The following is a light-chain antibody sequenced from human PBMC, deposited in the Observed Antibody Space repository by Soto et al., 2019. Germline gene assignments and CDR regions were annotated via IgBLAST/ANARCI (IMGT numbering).Light chain of an antibody. Sequence: EIVMTQSPATLSLSPGERATLSCRASQSVSSNYLAWYQQKPGQAPRLLIYGASSRATGIPDRFSGSGSGTDFTLSISGLEPEDIAVYYCQQYGSTPRTFGQGTKVDIK. CDR1: QSVSSNY. J-gene: IGKJ1*01. V-gene: IGKV3-20*01. CDR2: GAS. CDR3: QQYGSTPRT.